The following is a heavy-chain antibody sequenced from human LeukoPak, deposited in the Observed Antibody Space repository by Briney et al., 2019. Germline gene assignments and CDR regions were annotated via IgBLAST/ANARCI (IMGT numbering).Heavy chain of an antibody. J-gene: IGHJ4*02. CDR2: FDPEDGET. V-gene: IGHV1-24*01. D-gene: IGHD1-7*01. CDR3: AIKNWNYVFDY. Sequence: ASVKVSCKASGYTFTSYYMHWVRQAPGQGLEWMGGFDPEDGETIYAQKFQGRVIMTEDTSTDTAYMELSSLRSEDTAVYYCAIKNWNYVFDYWGQGTLVTVSS. CDR1: GYTFTSYY.